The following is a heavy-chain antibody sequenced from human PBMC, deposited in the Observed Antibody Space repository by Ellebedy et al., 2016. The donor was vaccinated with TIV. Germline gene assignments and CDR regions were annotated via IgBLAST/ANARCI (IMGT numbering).Heavy chain of an antibody. D-gene: IGHD6-19*01. CDR3: AEGRSGWYYFDY. CDR2: MYHSGTS. Sequence: SETLSLTCTVSGGSISSYYWNWIRQPPGKGLEWVAYMYHSGTSNYNPSLKSRVTMSVDTSKSQFSLKLSSVTAADTAVYYCAEGRSGWYYFDYWGQGTLVTVSS. CDR1: GGSISSYY. J-gene: IGHJ4*02. V-gene: IGHV4-59*01.